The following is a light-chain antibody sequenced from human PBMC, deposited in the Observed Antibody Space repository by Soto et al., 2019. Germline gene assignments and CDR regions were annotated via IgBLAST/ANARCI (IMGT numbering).Light chain of an antibody. CDR2: EVT. CDR3: ISYAGSNNFV. CDR1: SSDVGGYDY. J-gene: IGLJ1*01. Sequence: QSALTQPPSSSGSPGQLVTISCTGTSSDVGGYDYVSWYQQHPCKAPELIRYEVTKDPAENTDHFPIPKLRATASATVSGLQAEDEADYYCISYAGSNNFVFGTGTKVTVL. V-gene: IGLV2-8*01.